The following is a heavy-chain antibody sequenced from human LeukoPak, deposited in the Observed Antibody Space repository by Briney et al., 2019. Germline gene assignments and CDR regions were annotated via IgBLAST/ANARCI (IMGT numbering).Heavy chain of an antibody. D-gene: IGHD3-22*01. CDR2: IYYSGST. J-gene: IGHJ4*02. Sequence: SETLSLTCTVSGGSISSYYWSWIPQPPGKGLEWIGYIYYSGSTNYNPSLKSRVTISVDTSKNQFSLKLSSVTAADTAVYYCARRLLSGDSSAFDYWGQGTLVTVSS. CDR3: ARRLLSGDSSAFDY. CDR1: GGSISSYY. V-gene: IGHV4-59*08.